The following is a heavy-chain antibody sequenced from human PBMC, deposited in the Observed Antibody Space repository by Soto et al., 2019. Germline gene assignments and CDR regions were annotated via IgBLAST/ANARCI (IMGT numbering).Heavy chain of an antibody. Sequence: SETLSLTCAVYGGSFSGYYWTWIRQPPGTGLEWIGSVYYSGSTYYNPSLKSRVTISVDTSKNQFSLKLSSVTAADTAVYYCARHSSGWPIFDYWGQGTLVTVSS. J-gene: IGHJ4*02. CDR1: GGSFSGYY. V-gene: IGHV4-34*01. D-gene: IGHD6-25*01. CDR3: ARHSSGWPIFDY. CDR2: VYYSGST.